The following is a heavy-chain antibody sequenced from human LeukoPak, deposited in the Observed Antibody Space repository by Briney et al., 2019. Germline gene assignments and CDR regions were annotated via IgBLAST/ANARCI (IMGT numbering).Heavy chain of an antibody. Sequence: GGSLRLSCAASGFTVSSNYMSWVRQAPGKGLEWVSVIYSGGSTYYADSVKGRFTISRDNSKNTLYLQMNSLRAEDTAVYYRARGRSGSYYHYFDYWGQGTLVTVSS. D-gene: IGHD3-10*01. CDR3: ARGRSGSYYHYFDY. V-gene: IGHV3-66*01. CDR2: IYSGGST. CDR1: GFTVSSNY. J-gene: IGHJ4*02.